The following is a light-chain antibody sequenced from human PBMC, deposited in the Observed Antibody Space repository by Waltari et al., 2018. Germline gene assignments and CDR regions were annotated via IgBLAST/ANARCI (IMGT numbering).Light chain of an antibody. V-gene: IGLV2-8*01. J-gene: IGLJ1*01. CDR1: SSDVGGYNY. CDR2: DVS. CDR3: LSYAGNDGYF. Sequence: QSALTQPPSASGSPGQSVTLSSTGTSSDVGGYNYVSWYQQHPGKAPKLMITDVSKRPSGVPDRFSGSKSGNTASLTVSGLQAEDEADYYCLSYAGNDGYFFGTGTRVTVL.